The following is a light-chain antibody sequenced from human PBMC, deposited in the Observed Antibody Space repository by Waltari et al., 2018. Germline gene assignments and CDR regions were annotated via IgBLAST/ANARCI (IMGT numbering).Light chain of an antibody. CDR2: EVS. Sequence: QSALTPPASVSGSPGQSITIPCTGTSSDIGGSPAVSWYQQHPGKAPKLMIYEVSNRPSGVSNRFSGSKSGNTASLTVSGLQAEDEADYYCSSHTTIASHVIFGGGTKVTVL. CDR1: SSDIGGSPA. CDR3: SSHTTIASHVI. J-gene: IGLJ2*01. V-gene: IGLV2-14*01.